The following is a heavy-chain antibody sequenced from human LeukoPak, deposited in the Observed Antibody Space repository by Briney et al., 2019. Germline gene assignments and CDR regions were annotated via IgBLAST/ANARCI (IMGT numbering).Heavy chain of an antibody. CDR2: ISVSVGST. CDR1: GFTFSSYA. CDR3: ARDRPYFDY. V-gene: IGHV3-23*01. J-gene: IGHJ4*02. Sequence: GGSLRLSCAAFGFTFSSYAMSWVRQAPGKGLEWVSAISVSVGSTHYADSVKGRFTISRDNSKHTLYLQMNSLRAEDSAVSFCARDRPYFDYWGQGTLVTVSS.